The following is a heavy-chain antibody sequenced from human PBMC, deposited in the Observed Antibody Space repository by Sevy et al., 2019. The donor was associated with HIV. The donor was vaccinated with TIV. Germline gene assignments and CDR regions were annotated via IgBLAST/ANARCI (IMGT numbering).Heavy chain of an antibody. J-gene: IGHJ6*02. CDR3: ARVAAASHGMDV. CDR1: GFTFSSYS. D-gene: IGHD6-25*01. V-gene: IGHV3-21*01. Sequence: GGSLRLSCAASGFTFSSYSMNWVRQAPGKGLEWVSSISSSSYIYYADSVKGRFTISRDNAKNSLYLQMNSLRAEDTAVYYWARVAAASHGMDVWGQGTTVTVSS. CDR2: ISSSSYI.